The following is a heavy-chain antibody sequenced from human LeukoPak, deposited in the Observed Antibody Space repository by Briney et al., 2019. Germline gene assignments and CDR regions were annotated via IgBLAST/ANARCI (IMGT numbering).Heavy chain of an antibody. CDR2: IYYSGST. CDR3: ASGIAAAGVHFQH. Sequence: SGTLSLTCTVSGGSISSGGYYWSWIRQHPGKGLEWIGYIYYSGSTYYNPSLKSRVTISVDTSKNQFSLKLSSVTAADTAVYYCASGIAAAGVHFQHWGQGTLVTVSS. CDR1: GGSISSGGYY. V-gene: IGHV4-31*03. D-gene: IGHD6-13*01. J-gene: IGHJ1*01.